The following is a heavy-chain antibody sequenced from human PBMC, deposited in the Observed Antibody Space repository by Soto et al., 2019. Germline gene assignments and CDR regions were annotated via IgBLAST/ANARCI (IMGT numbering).Heavy chain of an antibody. CDR2: IYWNDDK. Sequence: QITLKESGPTLVKPTQTLTLTCTFSGFSLTTSGVGVGWIRQPPGKALEWLALIYWNDDKRYSPSLRGRLTITKDTSKNQVVLAMTNMDPVDTATYYCAHHTITPATNWFDPWGLGTLVTVPS. J-gene: IGHJ5*02. V-gene: IGHV2-5*01. CDR3: AHHTITPATNWFDP. CDR1: GFSLTTSGVG. D-gene: IGHD2-2*01.